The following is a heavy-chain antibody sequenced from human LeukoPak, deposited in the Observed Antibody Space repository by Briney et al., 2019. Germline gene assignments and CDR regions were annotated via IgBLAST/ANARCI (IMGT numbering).Heavy chain of an antibody. CDR3: AADGVVVAATSSPHYYYYGMDV. D-gene: IGHD2-15*01. CDR1: GFTFTGSA. CDR2: IVVGSGNT. J-gene: IGHJ6*02. V-gene: IGHV1-58*02. Sequence: GASVKVSCKASGFTFTGSAMQWVRQARGQRLEWIGWIVVGSGNTNYAQKFQERVTITRDMSTSTAYMELSSLRSEDTAVYYCAADGVVVAATSSPHYYYYGMDVWGQGTTVTVSS.